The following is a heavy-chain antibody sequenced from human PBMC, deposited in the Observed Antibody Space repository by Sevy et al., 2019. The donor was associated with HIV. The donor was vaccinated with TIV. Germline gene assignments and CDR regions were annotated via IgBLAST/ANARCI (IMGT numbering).Heavy chain of an antibody. J-gene: IGHJ4*02. Sequence: GGSLRLSCTASGFSFGDYAMSWFRQAPGRGLEWVGFIRSKAYGGTTEYVASVEGRFTISRDDSKSIAYLQMNSLKTEDTAVYYCTRDALSGSYYWSYFDNWGQRTLVTVSS. CDR2: IRSKAYGGTT. CDR1: GFSFGDYA. V-gene: IGHV3-49*03. CDR3: TRDALSGSYYWSYFDN. D-gene: IGHD1-26*01.